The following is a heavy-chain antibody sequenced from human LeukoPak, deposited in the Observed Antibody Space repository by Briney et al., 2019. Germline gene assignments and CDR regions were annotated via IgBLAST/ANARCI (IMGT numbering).Heavy chain of an antibody. Sequence: GGSLRLSCVPSGFTVTNNYMSWVRQAPGGGVEGVSLIYRGGSTHYADPVQGRFSISRDNSKNTLHLQMNSLRTEDTAVYYCARGFSSRSNFDDWGQGTLVIVSS. D-gene: IGHD6-13*01. CDR3: ARGFSSRSNFDD. V-gene: IGHV3-66*01. CDR1: GFTVTNNY. J-gene: IGHJ4*02. CDR2: IYRGGST.